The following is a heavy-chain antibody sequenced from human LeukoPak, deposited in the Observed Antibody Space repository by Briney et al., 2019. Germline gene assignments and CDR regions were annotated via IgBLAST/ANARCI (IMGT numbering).Heavy chain of an antibody. CDR2: INHSGST. V-gene: IGHV4-34*01. CDR3: ARGRVVVVPAAIIPPHCTNGVCYYFDY. Sequence: PSETLSLTCAVYGGSFSGYYWSWIRQPPGKGLEWIGEINHSGSTNYNPSLKSRVTISVDTSKNQFSLKLSSVTAADTAVYYCARGRVVVVPAAIIPPHCTNGVCYYFDYWAREPWSPSPQ. CDR1: GGSFSGYY. J-gene: IGHJ4*02. D-gene: IGHD2-2*02.